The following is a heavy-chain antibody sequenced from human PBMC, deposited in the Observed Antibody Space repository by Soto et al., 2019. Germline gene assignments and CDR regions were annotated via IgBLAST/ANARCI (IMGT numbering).Heavy chain of an antibody. CDR1: GFTFSSYA. CDR2: ISYDGSNK. CDR3: ARDPLNYYDSSGTGLLDY. V-gene: IGHV3-30-3*01. Sequence: QVQLVESGGGVVQPGRSLRLSCAASGFTFSSYAMHWVRQAPGKGLEWVAVISYDGSNKYYADSVKGRFTISRDNSKNTLYLQMNSLRAEDTAVYYCARDPLNYYDSSGTGLLDYWGQGTLVTVSS. J-gene: IGHJ4*02. D-gene: IGHD3-22*01.